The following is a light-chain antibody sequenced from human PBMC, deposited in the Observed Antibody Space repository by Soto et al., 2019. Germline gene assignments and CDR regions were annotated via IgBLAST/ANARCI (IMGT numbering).Light chain of an antibody. V-gene: IGLV3-21*02. J-gene: IGLJ2*01. Sequence: SYELTQPPSVSVAPGQTACISCGGYNLEFKSVHWYQQRPGQAPVLVVFDDRDRPSGIPDRFSGASSGNTATLTISRVEAGDESDFYCQVWDSDSDHVVFGGGTKVTVL. CDR2: DDR. CDR3: QVWDSDSDHVV. CDR1: NLEFKS.